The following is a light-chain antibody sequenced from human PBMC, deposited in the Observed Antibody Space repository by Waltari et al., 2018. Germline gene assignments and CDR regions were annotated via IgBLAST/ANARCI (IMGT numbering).Light chain of an antibody. CDR2: AAS. V-gene: IGKV1-39*01. CDR3: QQSYSTPLT. Sequence: DIQMTQSPSSLSASVGDRVTIPCRASQSISNYLNWYQQKPGKAPKLLIYAASNLESGVPSRFSGSGSGTDFTLTISSLQPEDFATYYCQQSYSTPLTFGGGTKVEIK. CDR1: QSISNY. J-gene: IGKJ4*01.